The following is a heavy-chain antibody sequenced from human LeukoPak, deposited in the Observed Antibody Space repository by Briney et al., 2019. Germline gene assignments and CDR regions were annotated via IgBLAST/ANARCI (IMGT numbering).Heavy chain of an antibody. Sequence: GGSLRLSCAASGFTFSSHSMNWVRQAPGKGLEWVSSVSASGGGTYHADSVKGRFTISRDNSKNTLHLQMNSLRADDTALYYCAKGALAAAGSGFDYWGQGTLVTVSS. CDR2: VSASGGGT. CDR3: AKGALAAAGSGFDY. J-gene: IGHJ4*02. CDR1: GFTFSSHS. D-gene: IGHD6-13*01. V-gene: IGHV3-23*01.